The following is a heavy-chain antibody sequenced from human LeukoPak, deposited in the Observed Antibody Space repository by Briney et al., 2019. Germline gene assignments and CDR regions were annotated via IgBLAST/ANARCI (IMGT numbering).Heavy chain of an antibody. V-gene: IGHV3-48*01. J-gene: IGHJ3*02. Sequence: GGPLRPSCAAPGFTFSDYSMNWVRQAPGSGLEWVAYISSASSTIKYADSVKGRFTISRDNSKNTLYLQMNSLRAEDTAVYYCARDRREYSSGWNDAFDIWGQGTMVTVSS. D-gene: IGHD6-19*01. CDR2: ISSASSTI. CDR1: GFTFSDYS. CDR3: ARDRREYSSGWNDAFDI.